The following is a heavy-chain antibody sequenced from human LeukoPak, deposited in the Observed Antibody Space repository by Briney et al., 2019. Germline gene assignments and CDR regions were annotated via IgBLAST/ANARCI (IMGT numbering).Heavy chain of an antibody. J-gene: IGHJ4*02. Sequence: GGSLRLSCAASGFTFSNAWMSWDRQAPGKGLEWVGRIKSKTDGGTTDYAAPVKGRFTISRDDSKNTLYVQMNSLKTEDTAVYYCTTGPYDYGSGTYYHWGQGTLVTVSS. CDR2: IKSKTDGGTT. D-gene: IGHD3-10*01. V-gene: IGHV3-15*01. CDR3: TTGPYDYGSGTYYH. CDR1: GFTFSNAW.